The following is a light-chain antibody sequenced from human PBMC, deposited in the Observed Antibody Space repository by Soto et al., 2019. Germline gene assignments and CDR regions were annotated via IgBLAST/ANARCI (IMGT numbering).Light chain of an antibody. CDR1: QDISTY. CDR3: QKYNTAPLT. J-gene: IGKJ1*01. CDR2: AAS. V-gene: IGKV1-27*01. Sequence: DIRTTQSPSSLSSSVGDRVTIACRASQDISTYLAWYQQKPGKVPKLLIYAASTLLSGVPSRFSGSGSGTDFTLTISSLQPEDVATYYCQKYNTAPLTFGQGTKVEIK.